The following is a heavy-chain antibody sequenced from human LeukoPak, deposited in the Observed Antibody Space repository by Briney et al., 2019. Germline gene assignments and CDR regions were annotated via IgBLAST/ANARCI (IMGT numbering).Heavy chain of an antibody. D-gene: IGHD3-10*01. V-gene: IGHV3-7*01. CDR3: ARDRGY. CDR2: IKQDGSEK. CDR1: GFTFSSYW. J-gene: IGHJ4*02. Sequence: GGSLRLSCAASGFTFSSYWMSWVRHSPGKGLECVANIKQDGSEKYYVDSVKGRFTSSRDNTKSSLYLQMNSLRAEDTDVYYCARDRGYWGQGTLVTVSS.